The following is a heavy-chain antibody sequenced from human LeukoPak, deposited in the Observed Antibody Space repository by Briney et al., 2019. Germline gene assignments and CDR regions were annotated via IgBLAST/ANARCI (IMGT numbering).Heavy chain of an antibody. CDR1: GGSIRSYY. V-gene: IGHV4-59*12. CDR2: MYYSGST. CDR3: ARTRDYYSPAFDI. D-gene: IGHD3-3*01. Sequence: SETLSLTCTVSGGSIRSYYWNWIRQPPGKGLEWIGDMYYSGSTKSNPSLKGRVTISIDTSKNQFSLKLSSVTAADTAVYYCARTRDYYSPAFDIWGQGTVVTVSS. J-gene: IGHJ3*02.